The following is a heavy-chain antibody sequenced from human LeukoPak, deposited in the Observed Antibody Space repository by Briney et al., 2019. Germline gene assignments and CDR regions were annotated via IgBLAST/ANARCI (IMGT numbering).Heavy chain of an antibody. CDR2: ISTSGDTI. J-gene: IGHJ4*02. V-gene: IGHV3-11*01. Sequence: GGSLRLSCAASGFTFSDHYITWIRQAPGKGLEWVSYISTSGDTIYYADSVKGRFTISRDNAKNSLYLQMNSLRAEDTAVYYCARDSYGSLYFDYWGQGTLVTVSS. D-gene: IGHD1-26*01. CDR3: ARDSYGSLYFDY. CDR1: GFTFSDHY.